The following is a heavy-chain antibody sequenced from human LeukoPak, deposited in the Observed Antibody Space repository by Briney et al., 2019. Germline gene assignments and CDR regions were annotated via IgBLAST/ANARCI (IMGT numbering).Heavy chain of an antibody. CDR3: ATDRSGSYSDY. V-gene: IGHV4-34*01. CDR1: GGSFSGYY. J-gene: IGHJ4*02. D-gene: IGHD1-26*01. Sequence: SETLSLTCAVYGGSFSGYYWNWIRQPPGKGLEWIGEINHSGSTNNNPSLKSRVTISVDTSKNQFSLKLSSVTAADTAVYYCATDRSGSYSDYWGQGTPVTVSS. CDR2: INHSGST.